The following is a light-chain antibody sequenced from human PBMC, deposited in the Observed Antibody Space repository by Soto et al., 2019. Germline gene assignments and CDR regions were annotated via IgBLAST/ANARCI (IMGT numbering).Light chain of an antibody. CDR1: QSISSW. CDR3: QQYNSYSYT. J-gene: IGKJ2*01. V-gene: IGKV1-5*03. CDR2: KAS. Sequence: DIQMTQSPSPLSASVGDRVTITCRASQSISSWLAWYQQKPGKAPKLLIYKASSLESGVPSRFSGSGSGTEFTLTITSLQPDDFATYYCQQYNSYSYTFGQGNKVDIK.